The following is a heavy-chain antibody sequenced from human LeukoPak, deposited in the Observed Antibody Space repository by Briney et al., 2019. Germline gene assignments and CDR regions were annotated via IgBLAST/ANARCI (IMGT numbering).Heavy chain of an antibody. CDR3: ARLENSIRRPMNYYYYYMDV. CDR1: GISVSDSD. J-gene: IGHJ6*03. D-gene: IGHD3-22*01. V-gene: IGHV3-11*01. Sequence: GGSLRLSCVASGISVSDSDMSWIRQTPEKGLEWLSYTTSRISGSVTYYADSVKGRFTISRDNSKNTLYLQMNSLRAEDTAVYYCARLENSIRRPMNYYYYYMDVWGKGTTVTVSS. CDR2: TTSRISGSVT.